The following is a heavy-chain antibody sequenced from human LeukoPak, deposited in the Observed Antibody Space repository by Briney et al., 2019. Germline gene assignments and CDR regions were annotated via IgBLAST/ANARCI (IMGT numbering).Heavy chain of an antibody. CDR3: ATHTCYSSGSFAY. J-gene: IGHJ4*02. CDR1: GYTFASYD. CDR2: MNPSSGNT. D-gene: IGHD3-10*01. V-gene: IGHV1-8*01. Sequence: ASVKVSCKASGYTFASYDINWVRQATGQGPEWMGWMNPSSGNTGYAQTFQGSVSMTRDTSTNTASLELSSLRSEHTAVYYCATHTCYSSGSFAYWGQGTLVTVSS.